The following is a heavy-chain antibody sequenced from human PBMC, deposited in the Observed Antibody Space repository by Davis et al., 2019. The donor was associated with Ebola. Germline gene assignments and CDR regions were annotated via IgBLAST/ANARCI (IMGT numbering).Heavy chain of an antibody. V-gene: IGHV3-21*04. Sequence: GESLKISCAASGFTFSSYSMNWLRQAPGKGLEWVSSISSSSSYIYYADSVKGRFTISRDNSKKPMYLQMNSLRGEDTAVYYCARSGLSFGVVKYHYGMDAWGKGTTVTVSS. D-gene: IGHD3-3*01. CDR3: ARSGLSFGVVKYHYGMDA. CDR1: GFTFSSYS. J-gene: IGHJ6*04. CDR2: ISSSSSYI.